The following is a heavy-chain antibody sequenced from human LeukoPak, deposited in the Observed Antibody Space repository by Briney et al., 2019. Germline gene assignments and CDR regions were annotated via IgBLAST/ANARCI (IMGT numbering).Heavy chain of an antibody. D-gene: IGHD3-10*01. CDR3: ARVSGESLSGSFQLDY. J-gene: IGHJ4*02. V-gene: IGHV1-2*02. CDR2: IYPNSGGT. Sequence: ASVNVSCKAPGYTFTGYYMHWVRQAPGQGLEWMGWIYPNSGGTNYAQKLQGRVTMTRDTSISTAYMDLSRLRSDDTAVYYCARVSGESLSGSFQLDYWGQGTLVTVSS. CDR1: GYTFTGYY.